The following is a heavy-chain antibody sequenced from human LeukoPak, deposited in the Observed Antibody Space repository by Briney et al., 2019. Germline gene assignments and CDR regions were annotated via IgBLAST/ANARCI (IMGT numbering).Heavy chain of an antibody. Sequence: ASVKVSCKASGYTFTSYGISWVRQAPGQGLEWMGWISAYNGNTNYAQKLQGRVTMTTDTSTSTAYMELRSLRSDDTAVYYCARDGYCSSTSCNGWFDPWGQGTLVTVSS. CDR3: ARDGYCSSTSCNGWFDP. D-gene: IGHD2-2*03. J-gene: IGHJ5*02. CDR1: GYTFTSYG. V-gene: IGHV1-18*01. CDR2: ISAYNGNT.